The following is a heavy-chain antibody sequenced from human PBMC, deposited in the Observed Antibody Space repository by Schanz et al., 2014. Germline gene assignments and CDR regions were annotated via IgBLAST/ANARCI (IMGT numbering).Heavy chain of an antibody. Sequence: EVQLLESGGGLVQPGGSLRLSCLASGFAFSSYGMNWLRQAPGKGLEWVSGIGGDGTTTYYADSVKGRFTISRDNSKNTLYLQMNRLRPEDTAVYYCAKDQCYAKDAGSYREIDYWGQGTLVTVSS. CDR1: GFAFSSYG. CDR3: AKDQCYAKDAGSYREIDY. V-gene: IGHV3-23*01. CDR2: IGGDGTTT. J-gene: IGHJ4*02. D-gene: IGHD2-2*01.